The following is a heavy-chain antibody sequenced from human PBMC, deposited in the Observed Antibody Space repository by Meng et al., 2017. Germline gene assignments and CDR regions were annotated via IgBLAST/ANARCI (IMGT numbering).Heavy chain of an antibody. CDR1: GGTFSSYT. CDR3: ARGLSGSGTFDY. D-gene: IGHD3-10*01. CDR2: IIPILGIA. Sequence: QVQLVQSGAEVKKPGSSVKVSCKASGGTFSSYTISWVRQAPGQGLEWMGRIIPILGIANYAQKFQGRVTITADKSTSTAYMELSSLRSEDTAVYYCARGLSGSGTFDYWGQGTLVTVSS. J-gene: IGHJ4*02. V-gene: IGHV1-69*02.